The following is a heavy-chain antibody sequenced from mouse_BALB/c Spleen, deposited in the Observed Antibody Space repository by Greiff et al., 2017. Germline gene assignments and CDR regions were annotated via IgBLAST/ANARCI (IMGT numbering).Heavy chain of an antibody. D-gene: IGHD1-1*01. CDR3: SLSYYGSSPAWFAY. V-gene: IGHV6-6*02. CDR1: GFTFSNYW. CDR2: IRLKSNNYAT. Sequence: EVMLVESGGGLVQPGGSMKLSCVASGFTFSNYWMNWVRQSPEKGLEWVAEIRLKSNNYATHYAESVKGRFTISRDDSKSSVYLQMNNLRAEDTGIYYCSLSYYGSSPAWFAYWGQGTLVTVSA. J-gene: IGHJ3*01.